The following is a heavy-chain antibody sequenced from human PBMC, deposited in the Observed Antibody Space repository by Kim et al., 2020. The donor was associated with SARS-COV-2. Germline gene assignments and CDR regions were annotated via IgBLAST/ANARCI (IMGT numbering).Heavy chain of an antibody. V-gene: IGHV4-39*01. Sequence: SETLSLTCTVSGGSISSSSYYWGWIRQPPGKGLEWIGSIYYSGSTYYNPSLKSRITISVDTSKNQFSLKLSSVTAADTAVYYCASGGVLLWFGTNNPGYYYGMDVWGQGTTVTVSS. D-gene: IGHD3-10*01. J-gene: IGHJ6*02. CDR3: ASGGVLLWFGTNNPGYYYGMDV. CDR1: GGSISSSSYY. CDR2: IYYSGST.